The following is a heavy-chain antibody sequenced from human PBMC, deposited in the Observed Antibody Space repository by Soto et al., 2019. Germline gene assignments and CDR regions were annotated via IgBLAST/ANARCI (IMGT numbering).Heavy chain of an antibody. D-gene: IGHD2-2*01. CDR1: GFSLSTSGVG. Sequence: SGPTLVNPTQTLTLTCTFSGFSLSTSGVGVGWIRQPPGKALEWLALIYWNDDKRYSPSLKSRLTITKDTSKTQVVLTMTNMDPVDTATYYCAHIIGQDCSSTSCLAPFDYWGQGTLVTVSS. CDR3: AHIIGQDCSSTSCLAPFDY. CDR2: IYWNDDK. V-gene: IGHV2-5*01. J-gene: IGHJ4*02.